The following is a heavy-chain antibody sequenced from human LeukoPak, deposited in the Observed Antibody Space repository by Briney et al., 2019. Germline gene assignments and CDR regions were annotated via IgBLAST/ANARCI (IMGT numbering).Heavy chain of an antibody. Sequence: ASMKVSCKVSGYTLTELSMHWVRQAPGKGLERMGGFDPEDGETIYAQKFQGRVTMTEDTSTDTAYMELSSLRSVDTAVHYCASEITMVRGVIPYFDYWGQGTLVTVSS. J-gene: IGHJ4*02. CDR2: FDPEDGET. CDR3: ASEITMVRGVIPYFDY. V-gene: IGHV1-24*01. CDR1: GYTLTELS. D-gene: IGHD3-10*01.